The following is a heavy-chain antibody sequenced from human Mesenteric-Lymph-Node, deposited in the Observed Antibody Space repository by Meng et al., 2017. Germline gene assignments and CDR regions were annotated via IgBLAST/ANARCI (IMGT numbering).Heavy chain of an antibody. D-gene: IGHD1-1*01. CDR1: GVSISSRYW. Sequence: QGQLQQWGRGLLKPSEALSLPCAVSGVSISSRYWWTWVRQAPGKGLEWIGEIDPIGSTKYNPSLKSRVTISMDRSTNQFFLDLTSVNAADTAVYYCARERVRERGLLDYWGLGTLVTVSS. CDR2: IDPIGST. J-gene: IGHJ4*02. V-gene: IGHV4-4*02. CDR3: ARERVRERGLLDY.